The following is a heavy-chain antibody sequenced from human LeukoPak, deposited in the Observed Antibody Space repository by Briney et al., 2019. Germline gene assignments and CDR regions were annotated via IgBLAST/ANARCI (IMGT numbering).Heavy chain of an antibody. CDR2: IYYSGTT. CDR3: AKGRGSSGWYDSFDI. Sequence: SETLSLTCTVSGGSISSYYWNWIRQPPGKGLVWIGYIYYSGTTNYNPSLESRVSMSVDTSKNKFFLKLRTVTAADPAVYYCAKGRGSSGWYDSFDIWGQGTMVTVSS. D-gene: IGHD6-19*01. J-gene: IGHJ3*02. V-gene: IGHV4-59*01. CDR1: GGSISSYY.